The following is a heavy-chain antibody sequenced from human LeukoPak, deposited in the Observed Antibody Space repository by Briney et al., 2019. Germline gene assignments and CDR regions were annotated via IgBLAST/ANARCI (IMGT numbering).Heavy chain of an antibody. CDR1: GGSISSYY. V-gene: IGHV4-59*01. CDR2: IYYSGST. J-gene: IGHJ6*03. D-gene: IGHD2-15*01. CDR3: ASGYCSGGSCYDYYYYYYMDV. Sequence: SETLSLTCTVSGGSISSYYWSWIRQPPGKGLEWIGYIYYSGSTNYNPSLKSRVTISVDTSKNQFSLKLSSVTAADTAVYYCASGYCSGGSCYDYYYYYYMDVWGKGTTVTVSS.